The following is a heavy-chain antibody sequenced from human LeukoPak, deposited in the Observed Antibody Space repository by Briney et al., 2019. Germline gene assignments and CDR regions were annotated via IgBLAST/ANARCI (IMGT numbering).Heavy chain of an antibody. J-gene: IGHJ4*02. V-gene: IGHV3-23*01. CDR1: GFTFSNYW. D-gene: IGHD5-12*01. CDR3: ARGPSGYHNT. CDR2: ISGSGGST. Sequence: GGSLRLSCAASGFTFSNYWMHWVRQAPGKGLEWVSAISGSGGSTYYADSVKGRFTISRDNSKNALYLQMNSLRAEDTAVYYCARGPSGYHNTGGQGTLVTVSS.